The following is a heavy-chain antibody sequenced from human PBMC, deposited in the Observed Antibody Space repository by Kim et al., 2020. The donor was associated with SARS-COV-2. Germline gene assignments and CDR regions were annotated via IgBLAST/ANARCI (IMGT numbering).Heavy chain of an antibody. CDR2: IDSGDGRT. V-gene: IGHV3-48*03. Sequence: GGSLRLSCAASGFTFRFYEMNWVRQAPGKGLEWVSYIDSGDGRTAYADSVRGRFTVSRDNAKNSLFLQMNSLRVEDTAVYYCARDSNPLPSVLDAPIVVVRDAFDIWGRGTKVTVSS. CDR3: ARDSNPLPSVLDAPIVVVRDAFDI. J-gene: IGHJ3*02. CDR1: GFTFRFYE. D-gene: IGHD3-16*02.